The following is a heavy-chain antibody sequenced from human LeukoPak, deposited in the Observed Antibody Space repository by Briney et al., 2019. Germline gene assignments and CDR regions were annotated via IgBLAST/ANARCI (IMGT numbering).Heavy chain of an antibody. CDR1: GFSVTNIY. D-gene: IGHD4/OR15-4a*01. J-gene: IGHJ2*01. V-gene: IGHV3-66*01. CDR3: ARENFDPNDYDWFFDL. Sequence: GGSLRRSCAASGFSVTNIYINWVRQAPGKGLEWVSVIYDDGRTYYADSVQGRFVISRDKSKNILYLQMNSLRAEDTAVYYCARENFDPNDYDWFFDLWGRGTLVTVSS. CDR2: IYDDGRT.